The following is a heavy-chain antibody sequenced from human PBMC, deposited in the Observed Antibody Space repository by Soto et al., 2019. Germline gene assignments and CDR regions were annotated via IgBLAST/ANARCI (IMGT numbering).Heavy chain of an antibody. Sequence: QAHLEQSGAEVKRPGASVKVSCKASGYTFSDFDINWLRQASGQGPEWMGWMNAKSGDTFFAQRFQGKFKMTWDTSLSTAYMEVGSLTSADTAMYYCARGNPFNYAGFDVWGQGTTVAVSS. D-gene: IGHD3-16*01. CDR1: GYTFSDFD. J-gene: IGHJ6*02. CDR3: ARGNPFNYAGFDV. CDR2: MNAKSGDT. V-gene: IGHV1-8*01.